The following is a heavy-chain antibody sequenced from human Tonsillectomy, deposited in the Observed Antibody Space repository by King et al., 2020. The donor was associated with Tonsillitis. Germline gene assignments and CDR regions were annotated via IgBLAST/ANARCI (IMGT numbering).Heavy chain of an antibody. J-gene: IGHJ5*02. Sequence: VQLVESGGGLVQPGGSLRLSCEGSGFMFSDYSMHWLRQAPGKGPEWVSYISSSSITIYHADSVKGRFTISRDNVENSVYLQMNSLREEDTAMYYCAGVEDGYRSAAGTWFDPWGQGTLVIVSS. CDR3: AGVEDGYRSAAGTWFDP. CDR1: GFMFSDYS. CDR2: ISSSSITI. D-gene: IGHD5-24*01. V-gene: IGHV3-48*02.